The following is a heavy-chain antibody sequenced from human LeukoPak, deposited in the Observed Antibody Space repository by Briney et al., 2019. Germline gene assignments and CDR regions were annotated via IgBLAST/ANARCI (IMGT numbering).Heavy chain of an antibody. CDR3: AKSPPHDIVVVPAAMA. CDR2: IRYDGSNK. J-gene: IGHJ5*02. D-gene: IGHD2-2*01. Sequence: GGSLRLSCAASGFTFSSYGMHWVRQAPGKGLEWVAFIRYDGSNKYYADSVKGRFTISRDNSKNTLYLQMNSLRAEDTAVYYCAKSPPHDIVVVPAAMAWGQGTLVTVSS. CDR1: GFTFSSYG. V-gene: IGHV3-30*02.